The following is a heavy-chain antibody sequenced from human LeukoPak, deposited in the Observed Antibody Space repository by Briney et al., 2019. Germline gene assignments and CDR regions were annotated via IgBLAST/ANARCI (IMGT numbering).Heavy chain of an antibody. D-gene: IGHD3-3*01. J-gene: IGHJ6*02. CDR2: IRSKAYGGTT. CDR3: TRAPLRITIFGVVLSGMDV. V-gene: IGHV3-49*04. Sequence: GGSLRLSCTASGFTFGDYAMSWVRQAPGKGLEWVGFIRSKAYGGTTEYAASVKGRFTISRDDSKSIAYLQMNSLKTEDTAVYYCTRAPLRITIFGVVLSGMDVWGQGTTVTASS. CDR1: GFTFGDYA.